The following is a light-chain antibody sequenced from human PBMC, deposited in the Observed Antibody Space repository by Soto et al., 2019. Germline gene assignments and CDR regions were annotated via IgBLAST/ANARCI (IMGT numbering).Light chain of an antibody. CDR1: SSDVGGYNY. J-gene: IGLJ2*01. Sequence: QSALTQPASVSGSPGQSITISCTGTSSDVGGYNYVSWYQQHPGKAPKLMIYGVTNRPSGVSNRFSGSKSGNTASLTISGPKSEDEADYYCSSYTSSFTLSEVFGGGTKLTVL. V-gene: IGLV2-14*01. CDR3: SSYTSSFTLSEV. CDR2: GVT.